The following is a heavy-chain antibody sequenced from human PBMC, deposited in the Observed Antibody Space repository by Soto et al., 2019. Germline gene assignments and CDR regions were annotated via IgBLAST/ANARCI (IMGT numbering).Heavy chain of an antibody. V-gene: IGHV2-5*02. CDR2: IYWDDDK. CDR1: GFSLSTSGVG. CDR3: IHRRSGSYYNY. J-gene: IGHJ4*02. Sequence: SGPTLVNPTQTLTLTCTFSGFSLSTSGVGVGWIRQPPGKALEWLAIIYWDDDKRYRPSLKRRLTITKDTSKNQVVLTMTNMDPMDTAKYCCIHRRSGSYYNYWGQGTLVTVSS. D-gene: IGHD1-26*01.